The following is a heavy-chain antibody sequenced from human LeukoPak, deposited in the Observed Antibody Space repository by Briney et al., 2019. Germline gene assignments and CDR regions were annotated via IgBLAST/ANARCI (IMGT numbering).Heavy chain of an antibody. J-gene: IGHJ5*02. CDR3: ARDVSHCTDGVCSGS. CDR2: ISTSSVNI. D-gene: IGHD2-8*01. V-gene: IGHV3-48*04. Sequence: PGGSLRLSCVASGFTFSAYSMNGVRQAPGKGLEWVSYISTSSVNIYYADSVKGRFTISRDNAKNSLYLQMNSLRAEDTAVYYCARDVSHCTDGVCSGSWGQGTLVTVSS. CDR1: GFTFSAYS.